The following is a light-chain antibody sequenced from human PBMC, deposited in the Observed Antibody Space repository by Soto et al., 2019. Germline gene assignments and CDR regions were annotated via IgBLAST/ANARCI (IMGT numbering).Light chain of an antibody. CDR2: AAS. J-gene: IGKJ3*01. CDR3: QQYSDYFT. Sequence: IQLTQSPSSLSASVGDRVTITCRARQDLGNTLAWYQQKPGKAPVLLIYAASTLETGVPSRFSGSGSGTDHTLTISSLQPEDFATYYCQQYSDYFTFGPGTKVDIK. V-gene: IGKV1D-13*01. CDR1: QDLGNT.